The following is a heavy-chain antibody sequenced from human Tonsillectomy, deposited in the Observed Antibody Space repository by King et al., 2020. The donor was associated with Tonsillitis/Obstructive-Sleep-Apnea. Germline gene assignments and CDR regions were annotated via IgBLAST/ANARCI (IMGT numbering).Heavy chain of an antibody. CDR1: GFTFSNAW. Sequence: VQLVESGGGLVKPGGSLRLSCAASGFTFSNAWMSWVRQAPGKGLEWVGRIKSKTDGGTTDYAAPVKGRFTISRDDSKNTLYLQMNSLKTEDTAVYYCTTDRLLWFGELLEEGWFDPWGQGTLVTVSS. CDR2: IKSKTDGGTT. V-gene: IGHV3-15*01. J-gene: IGHJ5*02. CDR3: TTDRLLWFGELLEEGWFDP. D-gene: IGHD3-10*01.